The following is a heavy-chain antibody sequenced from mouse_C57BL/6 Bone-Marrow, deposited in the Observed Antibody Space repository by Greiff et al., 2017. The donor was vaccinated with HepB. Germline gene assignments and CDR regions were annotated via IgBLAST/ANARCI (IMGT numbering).Heavy chain of an antibody. CDR2: IDPSDSYT. V-gene: IGHV1-69*01. Sequence: QVQLQQPGAELVMPGASVKLSCKASGYTLTSYWMHWVKQRPGQGLEWIGEIDPSDSYTNYNQKFKGKSTLNVDKSSSTAYMQLSSLTSEDSAVYYCARDYDYYFDYWGQGTTLAVSS. CDR3: ARDYDYYFDY. J-gene: IGHJ2*01. CDR1: GYTLTSYW. D-gene: IGHD2-4*01.